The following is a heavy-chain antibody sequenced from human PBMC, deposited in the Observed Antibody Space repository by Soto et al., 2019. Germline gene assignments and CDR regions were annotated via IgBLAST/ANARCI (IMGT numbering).Heavy chain of an antibody. CDR1: GFTFGDYA. Sequence: GGSLRLSCTASGFTFGDYAMSWFRQAPGKGLEWVGFIRSNSFGGTAEYAAPVKGRFTISRDDSKSIAYVQMNSLKAEDTAVYYCTKRYFGGLDAFDIWGQGTMVTVSS. CDR3: TKRYFGGLDAFDI. CDR2: IRSNSFGGTA. D-gene: IGHD3-9*01. V-gene: IGHV3-49*03. J-gene: IGHJ3*02.